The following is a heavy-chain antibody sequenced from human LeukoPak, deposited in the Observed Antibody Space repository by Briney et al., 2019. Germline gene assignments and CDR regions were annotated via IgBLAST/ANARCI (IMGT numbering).Heavy chain of an antibody. Sequence: GGSLRLSCAASGFTFRTYSMHWVRQVPGKALQWVSAISYTGSSENYEVSVKGRFTISRDNSKNTLYLQMDSLRSEDSAVYYCAREAFSSGWLLDNWGQGTLVTVSS. J-gene: IGHJ4*02. CDR2: ISYTGSSE. CDR3: AREAFSSGWLLDN. D-gene: IGHD6-19*01. CDR1: GFTFRTYS. V-gene: IGHV3-30*01.